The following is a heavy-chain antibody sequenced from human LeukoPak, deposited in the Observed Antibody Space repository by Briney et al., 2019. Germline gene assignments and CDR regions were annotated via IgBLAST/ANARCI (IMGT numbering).Heavy chain of an antibody. J-gene: IGHJ3*02. CDR1: GGSISRGGYS. D-gene: IGHD3-22*01. V-gene: IGHV4-30-2*01. CDR2: IYPSGST. CDR3: AREDSSGSAGAFDI. Sequence: SQTLSLTCAVSGGSISRGGYSWSWIRQPPGKGLECIGYIYPSGSTNYNPSLKSRVTISVDRSKNQFSLKLSSMTAADTAVYYCAREDSSGSAGAFDIWGQGTMVTVSS.